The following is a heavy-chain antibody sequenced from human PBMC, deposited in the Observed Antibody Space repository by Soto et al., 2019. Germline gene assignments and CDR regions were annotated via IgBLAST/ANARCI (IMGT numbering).Heavy chain of an antibody. CDR2: ISYDGSNK. Sequence: GGSLRLSCAASGFTFSSYAMHWVRQAPGKGLEWVAVISYDGSNKYYADSVKGRFTISRDNSKNTLYLQMNSLRAEDTAVYYCARDVLTAMHAFDIWGQGTMVTVSS. J-gene: IGHJ3*02. V-gene: IGHV3-30-3*01. CDR1: GFTFSSYA. D-gene: IGHD2-21*02. CDR3: ARDVLTAMHAFDI.